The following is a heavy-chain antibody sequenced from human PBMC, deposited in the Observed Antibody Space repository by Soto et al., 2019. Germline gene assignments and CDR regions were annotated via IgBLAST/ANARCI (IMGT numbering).Heavy chain of an antibody. D-gene: IGHD2-21*01. CDR3: AKCAVLTTTSGGWCNWFDP. V-gene: IGHV3-23*01. Sequence: EVQLLESGGTLVQPGESLRLSCEVSGFSFSSFAMNCVRQAPGEGLEWVSSIRGTATSYADSVKGRFTISRDNSKNTVYLQMNTLRGEDTAVYYCAKCAVLTTTSGGWCNWFDPWGQGTLVIVSS. CDR2: IRGTAT. J-gene: IGHJ5*02. CDR1: GFSFSSFA.